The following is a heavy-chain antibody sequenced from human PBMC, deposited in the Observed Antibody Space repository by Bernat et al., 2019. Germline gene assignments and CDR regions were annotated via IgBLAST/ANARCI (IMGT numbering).Heavy chain of an antibody. J-gene: IGHJ5*02. D-gene: IGHD2-8*01. CDR2: IKQDGSDK. Sequence: EVQLVESGGGLVQPGGSLRLSCAASGFIFSDYWMNWVRQAPGKGLERVANIKQDGSDKYYMDSMRGRFTTSRDNSQNSMYLQRNSLRAEDTAVYYCARGLFAIHCTTTACNANWFDPWGQGILVTVSS. V-gene: IGHV3-7*03. CDR3: ARGLFAIHCTTTACNANWFDP. CDR1: GFIFSDYW.